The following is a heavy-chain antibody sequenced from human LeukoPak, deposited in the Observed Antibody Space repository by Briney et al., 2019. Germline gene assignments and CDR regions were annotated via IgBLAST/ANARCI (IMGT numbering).Heavy chain of an antibody. Sequence: VAPVKVSCKASGYTFTSYGISWVRQAPGQGLEWMGWISAYNGNTNYAQKLQGRVTMTTDTSTSTAYMELRSLRSDDTAVYYCARRWNYGSSDYWGQGTLVTVSS. CDR3: ARRWNYGSSDY. CDR2: ISAYNGNT. CDR1: GYTFTSYG. V-gene: IGHV1-18*01. D-gene: IGHD1-7*01. J-gene: IGHJ4*02.